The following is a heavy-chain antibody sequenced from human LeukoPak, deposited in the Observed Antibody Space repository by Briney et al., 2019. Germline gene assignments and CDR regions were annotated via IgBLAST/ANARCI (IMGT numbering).Heavy chain of an antibody. J-gene: IGHJ4*02. Sequence: PGGSLRLSCSTSGFTFNSHGFHWVRQAPGKGLEWVAAISDDGLNTFYIDSVKGRFTISRDDSKNAVSLQMTSLRSEDTAMYYCAKGIEYQLLYPGMGGQGTLVTVSS. CDR2: ISDDGLNT. V-gene: IGHV3-30*18. CDR1: GFTFNSHG. D-gene: IGHD2-2*02. CDR3: AKGIEYQLLYPGM.